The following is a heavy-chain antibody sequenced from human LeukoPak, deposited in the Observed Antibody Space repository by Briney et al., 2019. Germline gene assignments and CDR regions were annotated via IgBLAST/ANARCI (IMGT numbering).Heavy chain of an antibody. CDR1: GYTLTELS. V-gene: IGHV1-24*01. CDR2: FDPEDGET. CDR3: AADYYGSGSAY. D-gene: IGHD3-10*01. J-gene: IGHJ4*02. Sequence: GASVKVSCKVSGYTLTELSMHWVRQAPGKGLEWMGGFDPEDGETIYAQKFQERVTITRDMSTSTAYMELSSLRSEDTAVYYCAADYYGSGSAYWGQGTLVTVSS.